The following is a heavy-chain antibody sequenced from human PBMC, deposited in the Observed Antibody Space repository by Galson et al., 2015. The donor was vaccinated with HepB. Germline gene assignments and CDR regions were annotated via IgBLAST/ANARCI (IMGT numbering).Heavy chain of an antibody. D-gene: IGHD2-8*01. V-gene: IGHV3-30-3*01. CDR3: ARPAHLYCSNGVCYLDH. CDR2: VSADGSSE. CDR1: GFTFNYFA. J-gene: IGHJ4*02. Sequence: SLRLSCAASGFTFNYFAMHWVRQAPGKGLEWVAVVSADGSSEYYADSVKGRFTISRDNSKSTLFLQLGSLTPEDTAVYYCARPAHLYCSNGVCYLDHWGQGTLLTVSS.